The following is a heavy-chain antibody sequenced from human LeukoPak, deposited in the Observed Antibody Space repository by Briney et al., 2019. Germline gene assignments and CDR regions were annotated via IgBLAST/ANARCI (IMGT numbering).Heavy chain of an antibody. CDR2: ISSNGGST. Sequence: PGGSLRLSCSASGFSFSIYNMHWVRQAPGKGLEYVSGISSNGGSTYYADSVKGRFTISRDNSKSTLYLQMSSLRPEDTALYYCVKDYYGSGSYDWFDPWGQGTLVTVSS. CDR1: GFSFSIYN. CDR3: VKDYYGSGSYDWFDP. D-gene: IGHD3-10*01. J-gene: IGHJ5*02. V-gene: IGHV3-64D*08.